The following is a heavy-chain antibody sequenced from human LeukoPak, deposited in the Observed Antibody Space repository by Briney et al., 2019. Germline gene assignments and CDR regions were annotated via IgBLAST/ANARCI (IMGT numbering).Heavy chain of an antibody. CDR1: RYTFTTSW. D-gene: IGHD5-24*01. V-gene: IGHV5-51*01. Sequence: GESLRISCQGFRYTFTTSWIGWVRQLPGKGLEWMAIIYAGNSDTKYSPSFQGQVSISTDRSISTAYLQWSSLQASDTAIYYCAILNHPDGRVYWGQGTLVTVSS. CDR3: AILNHPDGRVY. J-gene: IGHJ4*02. CDR2: IYAGNSDT.